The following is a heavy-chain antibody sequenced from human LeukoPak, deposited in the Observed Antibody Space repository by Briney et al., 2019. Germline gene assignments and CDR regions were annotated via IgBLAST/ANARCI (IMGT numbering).Heavy chain of an antibody. V-gene: IGHV1-2*02. Sequence: ASVKVSXETSSYSFSDYTMHWVRQAPGEGLEWLGWFNPDTGDTFSAQRFQGRVTLTWDTARRTAYMEMRNLNVDDTAVFYCVTQSFDFWGQGTLVTVSS. CDR2: FNPDTGDT. CDR1: SYSFSDYT. D-gene: IGHD2-15*01. CDR3: VTQSFDF. J-gene: IGHJ4*02.